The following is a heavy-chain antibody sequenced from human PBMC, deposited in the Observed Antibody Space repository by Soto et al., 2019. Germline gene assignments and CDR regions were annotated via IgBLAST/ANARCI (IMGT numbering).Heavy chain of an antibody. V-gene: IGHV1-3*01. D-gene: IGHD5-12*01. CDR2: INAGNGNT. Sequence: QVQLVQSGAEVKKPGASVKVSCKASGYTFTSYAMLWVRQAPGQRLEWMGWINAGNGNTKYSQKFQGRVTITRDTSATPAYMELSSLSSEDPAVYYCARAQNLEMATPWRQGTLVTVSS. J-gene: IGHJ5*02. CDR3: ARAQNLEMATP. CDR1: GYTFTSYA.